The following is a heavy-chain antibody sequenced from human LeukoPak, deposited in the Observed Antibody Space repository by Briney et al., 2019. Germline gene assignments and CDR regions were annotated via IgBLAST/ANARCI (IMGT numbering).Heavy chain of an antibody. CDR1: GGSISSYY. CDR2: IYYSGST. D-gene: IGHD6-13*01. J-gene: IGHJ4*02. CDR3: ARQYSSSLYPIDF. Sequence: SETLSLTCTVSGGSISSYYWSWIRQPPGKGLEWIGYIYYSGSTKYNPSLKSRVTISVDTSKNQFSLKLSSVTAADTAVYYCARQYSSSLYPIDFWGQGTLVTVSS. V-gene: IGHV4-59*08.